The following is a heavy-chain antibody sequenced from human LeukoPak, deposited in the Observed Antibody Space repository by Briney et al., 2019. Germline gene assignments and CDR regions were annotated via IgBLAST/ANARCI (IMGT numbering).Heavy chain of an antibody. CDR2: IYYTGST. CDR1: GGSIGSYY. D-gene: IGHD3-16*02. CDR3: ARHEGYYDYVWGSYRHEYYFDY. Sequence: SETLSLTCTVSGGSIGSYYWSWIRQPPGKGLEWIGYIYYTGSTNYNPSLKSRVTMSVDTSKNQFSLRLTSVSAADTAVYYCARHEGYYDYVWGSYRHEYYFDYWGQGTLVTVSS. J-gene: IGHJ4*02. V-gene: IGHV4-59*01.